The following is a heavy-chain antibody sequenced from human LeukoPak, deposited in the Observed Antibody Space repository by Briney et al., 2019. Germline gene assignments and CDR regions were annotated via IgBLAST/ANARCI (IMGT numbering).Heavy chain of an antibody. D-gene: IGHD5-12*01. Sequence: ASVKVSCKASGGTFSSYAISWVRQAPGQGLEWMGGIIPIFGTANYAQKLQGRVTITADKSTSTAYMELSSLRSEDTAVYYCARVRVTVWLRGIYPYYFDYWGQGTLVTVSS. CDR3: ARVRVTVWLRGIYPYYFDY. V-gene: IGHV1-69*06. CDR1: GGTFSSYA. J-gene: IGHJ4*02. CDR2: IIPIFGTA.